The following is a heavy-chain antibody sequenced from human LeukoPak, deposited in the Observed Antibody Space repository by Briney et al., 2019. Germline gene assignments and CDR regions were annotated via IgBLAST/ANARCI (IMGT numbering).Heavy chain of an antibody. J-gene: IGHJ4*02. D-gene: IGHD6-19*01. CDR1: GFTLRSYW. CDR2: INSDGSST. Sequence: GGSLRLSCAASGFTLRSYWMHWVRQVPGEGLVWVSRINSDGSSTTYADSVKGRFTISRDNAKNTLYLQMNSLRAEDTALYFCARDPDRSGWSTFEYWGQGSLVTASS. CDR3: ARDPDRSGWSTFEY. V-gene: IGHV3-74*01.